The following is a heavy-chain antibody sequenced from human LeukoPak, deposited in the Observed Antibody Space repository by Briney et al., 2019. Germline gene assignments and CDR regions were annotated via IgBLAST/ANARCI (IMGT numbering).Heavy chain of an antibody. D-gene: IGHD4-23*01. CDR3: ARVAHYAGNEYEAFDI. CDR1: GGSLRSYY. V-gene: IGHV4-59*01. J-gene: IGHJ3*02. CDR2: IYYSGST. Sequence: SETLSLTCTVSGGSLRSYYWSWIRQPPGKGLEWIGYIYYSGSTNYNPSLNSRVTISVDTSKNQFSLKLSSVTAADTAVYSCARVAHYAGNEYEAFDIWGQGTMVTVSS.